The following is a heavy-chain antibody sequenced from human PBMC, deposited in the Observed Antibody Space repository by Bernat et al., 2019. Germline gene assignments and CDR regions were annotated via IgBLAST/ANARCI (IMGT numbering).Heavy chain of an antibody. D-gene: IGHD5-12*01. V-gene: IGHV3-15*01. Sequence: EVQLVESGGGLVKPGGSLRLSCAGTGFTFSDAWMSWVRQAPGKGLEWVGRVKSKSDGETIDYAAPAKGRFTVSRDDSRNMVYLQMNGLIIEDTAIYYCTTGATIWGQGTLVTVSS. CDR2: VKSKSDGETI. CDR3: TTGATI. J-gene: IGHJ4*02. CDR1: GFTFSDAW.